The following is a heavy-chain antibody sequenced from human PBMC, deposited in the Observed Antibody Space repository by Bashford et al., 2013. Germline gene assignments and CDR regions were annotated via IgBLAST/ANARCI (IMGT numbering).Heavy chain of an antibody. Sequence: VRQAPGKGLEWVSGISGSGTDTYYADSVKGRITLSRDNSKNTVYLEMNSLRVEDTAVYYCAKDRRSSGVIYYGMDVWGPRDHGHRLL. J-gene: IGHJ6*01. CDR3: AKDRRSSGVIYYGMDV. V-gene: IGHV3-23*01. D-gene: IGHD3-22*01. CDR2: ISGSGTDT.